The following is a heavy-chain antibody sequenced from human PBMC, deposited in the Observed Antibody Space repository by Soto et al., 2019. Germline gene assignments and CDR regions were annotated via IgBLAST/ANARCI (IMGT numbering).Heavy chain of an antibody. Sequence: GESLKISCKGSGYSFTSYWISWVRQMPGKGLEWMGRIDPSDSYTNYSPSFQGHVTISADKSISTAYLQWSSLKASDTAMYYCARIGGATMKIDYWGQGXLVTVSS. CDR3: ARIGGATMKIDY. CDR2: IDPSDSYT. D-gene: IGHD5-12*01. V-gene: IGHV5-10-1*01. J-gene: IGHJ4*02. CDR1: GYSFTSYW.